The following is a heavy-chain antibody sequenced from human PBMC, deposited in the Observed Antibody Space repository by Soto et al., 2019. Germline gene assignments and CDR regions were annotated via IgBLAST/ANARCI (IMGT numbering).Heavy chain of an antibody. V-gene: IGHV4-4*02. CDR2: TYYSGTT. J-gene: IGHJ6*02. CDR1: GGSINSYNW. CDR3: ASARRHYYAMDV. Sequence: SETLSLTCAVSGGSINSYNWWSWVLQPPGKGLEWIGETYYSGTTNYNPSLKSRVTISVDKSNNQLSLKLTSVTAADTAVYYCASARRHYYAMDVWVQGTTVTVSS.